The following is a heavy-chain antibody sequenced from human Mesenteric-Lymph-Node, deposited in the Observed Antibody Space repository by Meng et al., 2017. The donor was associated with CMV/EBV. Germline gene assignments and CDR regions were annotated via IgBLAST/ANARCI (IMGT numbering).Heavy chain of an antibody. V-gene: IGHV1-69*10. CDR3: ARGIAAAGNHNWFDP. Sequence: SGGTFSSYAISWVRQAPGQGLEWMGGITPILGIANYAQKFQGRVTITADKSTSTAYMELSSLRSEDTAVYYCARGIAAAGNHNWFDPWGQGTLVTVSS. D-gene: IGHD6-13*01. CDR2: ITPILGIA. CDR1: GGTFSSYA. J-gene: IGHJ5*02.